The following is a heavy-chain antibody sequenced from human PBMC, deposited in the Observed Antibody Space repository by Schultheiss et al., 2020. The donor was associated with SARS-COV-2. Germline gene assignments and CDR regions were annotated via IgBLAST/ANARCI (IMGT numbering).Heavy chain of an antibody. D-gene: IGHD6-13*01. J-gene: IGHJ4*02. CDR3: ATYPLNIAAASFDY. V-gene: IGHV4-38-2*02. CDR2: IYHSGST. Sequence: SETLSLTCTVSGYSISSGYYWGWIRQPPGKGLEWIGSIYHSGSTYYNPSLKSRVTISVDTSKNQFSLKLSSVTAADTAVYYCATYPLNIAAASFDYWGQGTLVTVSS. CDR1: GYSISSGYY.